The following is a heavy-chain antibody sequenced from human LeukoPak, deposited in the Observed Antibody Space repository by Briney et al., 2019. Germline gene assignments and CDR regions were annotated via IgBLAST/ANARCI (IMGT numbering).Heavy chain of an antibody. J-gene: IGHJ3*02. CDR2: IYYSGST. D-gene: IGHD1-26*01. Sequence: SETLTLTCTVSGVSISSYSWSWVRQPPGKGLEWIGYIYYSGSTNYNPSIKSRVTISVDMSKNQFSLKLSSVTAADTDVYYCARESVYSGRYYAFDIWGQDTMDTVSS. CDR3: ARESVYSGRYYAFDI. V-gene: IGHV4-59*01. CDR1: GVSISSYS.